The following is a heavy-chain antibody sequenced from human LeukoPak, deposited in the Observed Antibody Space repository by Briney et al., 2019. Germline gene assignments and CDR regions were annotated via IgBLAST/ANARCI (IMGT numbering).Heavy chain of an antibody. V-gene: IGHV3-30*18. D-gene: IGHD5-18*01. CDR3: AKAQAMGIN. CDR2: ISYDGSNK. Sequence: GGSLRLSCAASGFTFSSYGMHWVRQAPGKGLEWVAVISYDGSNKYYADSVKGRFTISRDNSKNTLYLQMNSLRAEDTAVYYCAKAQAMGINWGQETLVTVSS. CDR1: GFTFSSYG. J-gene: IGHJ4*02.